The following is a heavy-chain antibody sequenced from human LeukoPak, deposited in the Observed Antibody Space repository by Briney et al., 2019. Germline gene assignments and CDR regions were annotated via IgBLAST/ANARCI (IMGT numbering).Heavy chain of an antibody. J-gene: IGHJ4*02. CDR3: ARHRSGSYLYAY. D-gene: IGHD1-26*01. CDR2: INHSGST. Sequence: SETLSLTCAVYGGSFSGYYWSWIRQPPGKGLEWIGEINHSGSTNYNPSLKSRVTISVDTSKNQFSLKLSSVTAADTAVYYCARHRSGSYLYAYWGQGTLVTVSS. CDR1: GGSFSGYY. V-gene: IGHV4-34*01.